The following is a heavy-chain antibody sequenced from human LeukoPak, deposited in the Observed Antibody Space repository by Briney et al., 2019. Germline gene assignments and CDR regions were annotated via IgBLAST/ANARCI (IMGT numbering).Heavy chain of an antibody. Sequence: PSKTLSLTCTVAGGSITSYYWSGFRQSPGKGLPGIGFIYYSGSTNYNPSLKSRVTISRDTSNNQFSLKLTSVTAADTVVYYCARIYGSGTSFGYMDVWGKGTTVTVSS. V-gene: IGHV4-59*08. CDR2: IYYSGST. J-gene: IGHJ6*03. CDR3: ARIYGSGTSFGYMDV. CDR1: GGSITSYY. D-gene: IGHD3-10*01.